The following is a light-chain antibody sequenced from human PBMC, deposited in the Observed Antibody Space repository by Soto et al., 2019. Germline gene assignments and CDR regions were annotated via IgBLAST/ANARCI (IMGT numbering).Light chain of an antibody. CDR1: NIGSKS. Sequence: SYELTQPPSVSVAPGQTATITCGGSNIGSKSVHWYQQKPGQAPVLVVFDDSDRPSGIPGRFSGSNFGETATLTISGGEAGDEADYYCQVWDRSSDHWVFGGGTKLTVL. CDR3: QVWDRSSDHWV. CDR2: DDS. J-gene: IGLJ3*02. V-gene: IGLV3-21*02.